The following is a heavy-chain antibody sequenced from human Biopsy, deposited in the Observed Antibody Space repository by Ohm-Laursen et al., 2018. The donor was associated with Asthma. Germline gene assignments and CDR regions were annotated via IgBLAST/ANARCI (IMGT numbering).Heavy chain of an antibody. D-gene: IGHD5-12*01. J-gene: IGHJ6*02. Sequence: VSSVKVSCNASGDSFSNYAISWVRQAPGQGHEWMGGLIPVLGTPDHAQMFEGRVTITADESTSTAYMELSSLSSEDTAVYYCARGYSGSDRIVYYYSGLEVWGQGTTVTVSS. CDR1: GDSFSNYA. V-gene: IGHV1-69*01. CDR3: ARGYSGSDRIVYYYSGLEV. CDR2: LIPVLGTP.